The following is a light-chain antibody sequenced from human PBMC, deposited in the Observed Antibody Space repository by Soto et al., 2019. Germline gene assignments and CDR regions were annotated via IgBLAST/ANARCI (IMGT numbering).Light chain of an antibody. CDR2: AVS. V-gene: IGKV1-39*01. CDR1: QIITRY. CDR3: QQSDSAPLT. Sequence: DIQMTQSPSCLSASVGDRVTIACRTSQIITRYLNWYQQKPGKAPKLLIFAVSNLQSGVPSRFSGSGSGTNFTLTITSLQPEDFSTYYCQQSDSAPLTFGGGTKEEIK. J-gene: IGKJ4*01.